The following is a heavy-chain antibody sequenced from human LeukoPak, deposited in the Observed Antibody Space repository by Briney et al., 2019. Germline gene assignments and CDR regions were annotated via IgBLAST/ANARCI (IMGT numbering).Heavy chain of an antibody. CDR1: GFTFDDYA. Sequence: GGSLRLSCAASGFTFDDYAMHWVRQAPGKGLEWVSGISWNSGSIGYADSVKGRFTISRDNAKNSLYLQMNSLRAEDTAVYYCARASYSYGYMRSAFDIWGQGTMVTVSS. D-gene: IGHD5-18*01. J-gene: IGHJ3*02. V-gene: IGHV3-9*01. CDR3: ARASYSYGYMRSAFDI. CDR2: ISWNSGSI.